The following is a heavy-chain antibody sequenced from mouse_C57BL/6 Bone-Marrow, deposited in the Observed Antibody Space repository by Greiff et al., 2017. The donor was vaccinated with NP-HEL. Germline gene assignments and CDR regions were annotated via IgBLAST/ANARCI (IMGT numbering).Heavy chain of an antibody. D-gene: IGHD1-1*01. J-gene: IGHJ1*03. CDR1: GYSITSGYY. Sequence: EVQLVESGPGLVKPSQSLSLTCSVTGYSITSGYYWNWIRQFPGNKLEWMGYISYDGSNNYNPSLKNRISITRDTSKNQFFLKLNSVTTEDTATYYCARVSYYDGSSHWYFDVWGTGTTVTVSS. CDR2: ISYDGSN. CDR3: ARVSYYDGSSHWYFDV. V-gene: IGHV3-6*01.